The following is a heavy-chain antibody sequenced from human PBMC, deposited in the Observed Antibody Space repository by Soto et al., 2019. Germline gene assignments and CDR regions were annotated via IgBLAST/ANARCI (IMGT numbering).Heavy chain of an antibody. D-gene: IGHD3-22*01. CDR3: ARTSYDSSGTAADP. CDR2: IYYSGST. Sequence: SETLSLTCTVSGGSISSGGYYWSWIRQHPGKGLEWIGYIYYSGSTYYNPSLKSRVTISVDTSKNQFSLKLSSVTAADTAVYYCARTSYDSSGTAADPWGQGTLITVSS. V-gene: IGHV4-31*03. J-gene: IGHJ5*02. CDR1: GGSISSGGYY.